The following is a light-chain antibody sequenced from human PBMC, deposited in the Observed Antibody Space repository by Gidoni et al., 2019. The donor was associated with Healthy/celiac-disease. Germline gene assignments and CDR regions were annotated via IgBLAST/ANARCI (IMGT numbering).Light chain of an antibody. J-gene: IGLJ2*01. CDR2: DVS. CDR3: SSYTSSSTPSVV. V-gene: IGLV2-14*01. CDR1: SSDVGGYNY. Sequence: QSALPQPASVSGSPGQSLTISCTGTSSDVGGYNYVSWYQQHPGKAPKLMIYDVSNRPSGVSNRFSGSKSGNTASLTISGLQAEDEADYYCSSYTSSSTPSVVFGGGTKLTVL.